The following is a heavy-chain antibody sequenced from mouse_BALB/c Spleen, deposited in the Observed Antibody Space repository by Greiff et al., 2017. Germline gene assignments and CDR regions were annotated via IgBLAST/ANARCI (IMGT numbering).Heavy chain of an antibody. CDR2: IYPGNVNT. J-gene: IGHJ4*01. CDR1: GYTFTSYY. D-gene: IGHD1-2*01. V-gene: IGHV1S56*01. CDR3: ARGTTATDYYAMDY. Sequence: QVQLQQSGPELVKPGASVRISCKASGYTFTSYYIHWVKQRPGQGLEWIGWIYPGNVNTKYNEKFKGKATLTADKSSSTAYMQLSSLTSEDSAVYFCARGTTATDYYAMDYWGQGTSVTVSS.